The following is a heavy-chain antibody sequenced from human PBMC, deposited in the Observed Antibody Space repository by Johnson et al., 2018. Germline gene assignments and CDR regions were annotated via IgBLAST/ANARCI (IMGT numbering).Heavy chain of an antibody. D-gene: IGHD4-17*01. CDR2: IWYDGSNK. Sequence: QVQLVQSGGGVVQXGRSLRLSCAASGFTFSSYGMHWVRQAPGKGLEWVAVIWYDGSNKYYADSVKGRFTISRDNSKNTLYLQMNSLRAEDTAVYYCARARMPYGDYLEYFQHWGQGTLVTVSS. CDR1: GFTFSSYG. CDR3: ARARMPYGDYLEYFQH. V-gene: IGHV3-33*01. J-gene: IGHJ1*01.